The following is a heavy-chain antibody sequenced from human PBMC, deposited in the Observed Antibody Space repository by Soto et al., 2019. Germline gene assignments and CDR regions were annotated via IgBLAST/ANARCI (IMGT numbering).Heavy chain of an antibody. CDR3: ARSQLGHYYYYMDG. D-gene: IGHD5-18*01. CDR1: GFTFSSYS. Sequence: GGSLRLSCAASGFTFSSYSMNWVRQAPGKGLEWVSSISSSSSYIYYADSVKGRFTISRDNAKNSLYLQMNSLRAEDTAVYYCARSQLGHYYYYMDGWGKGTTVTVSS. V-gene: IGHV3-21*01. CDR2: ISSSSSYI. J-gene: IGHJ6*03.